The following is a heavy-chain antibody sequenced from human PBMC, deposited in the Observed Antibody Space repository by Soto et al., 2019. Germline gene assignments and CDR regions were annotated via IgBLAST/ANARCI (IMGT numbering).Heavy chain of an antibody. V-gene: IGHV3-30*18. Sequence: QVQLVESGGGVVQPGRSLRLSCAASGFTFSSYGMHWVRQAPGKGLEWVAVISYDGSNKYYADSVKGRFTISRDNSKNTLYLQMNSLRAEDTAVYYCAKAGIAESVVDVWGQGTTVIVSS. J-gene: IGHJ6*02. CDR3: AKAGIAESVVDV. CDR1: GFTFSSYG. D-gene: IGHD6-13*01. CDR2: ISYDGSNK.